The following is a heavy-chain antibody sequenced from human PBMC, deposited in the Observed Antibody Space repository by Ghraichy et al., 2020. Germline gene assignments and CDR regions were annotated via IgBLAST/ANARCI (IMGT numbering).Heavy chain of an antibody. Sequence: SETLSLTCNVSGASIHSRTYYWGWIRQPPGKALECLGSISYSGGTYYNPSLKNQVTITLDTSKNQFSLSLKSVTVADTAVYFCASLPHGSGRYYFDDWGPGTLFTVCS. J-gene: IGHJ4*01. D-gene: IGHD3-10*01. CDR1: GASIHSRTYY. CDR3: ASLPHGSGRYYFDD. CDR2: ISYSGGT. V-gene: IGHV4-39*01.